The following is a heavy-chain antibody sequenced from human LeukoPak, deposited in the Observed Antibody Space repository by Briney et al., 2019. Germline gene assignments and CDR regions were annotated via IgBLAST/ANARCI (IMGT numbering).Heavy chain of an antibody. CDR2: IYYSGST. D-gene: IGHD6-13*01. J-gene: IGHJ5*02. CDR1: GGSISSSYY. CDR3: ARGLIAAAATWFDP. V-gene: IGHV4-39*07. Sequence: PSETLSLTCTVSGGSISSSYYWGWIRQPPGKGLEWIGSIYYSGSTYYNPSLKSRVTISVDTSKNQFSLKLSSVTAADTAVYYCARGLIAAAATWFDPWGQGTLVTVSS.